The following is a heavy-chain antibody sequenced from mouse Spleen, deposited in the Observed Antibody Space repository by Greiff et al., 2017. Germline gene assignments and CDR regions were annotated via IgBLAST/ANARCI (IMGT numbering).Heavy chain of an antibody. J-gene: IGHJ2*01. D-gene: IGHD3-1*01. CDR3: ATARATYYFDY. CDR2: IYPGDGDT. Sequence: QVQLQQSGAELVRPGSSVKISCKASGYAFSSYWMNWVKQRPGQGLEWIGQIYPGDGDTNYNGKFKGKATLTADKSSSTAYMQLSSLTSEDSAVYFCATARATYYFDYWGQGTTLTVSS. V-gene: IGHV1-80*01. CDR1: GYAFSSYW.